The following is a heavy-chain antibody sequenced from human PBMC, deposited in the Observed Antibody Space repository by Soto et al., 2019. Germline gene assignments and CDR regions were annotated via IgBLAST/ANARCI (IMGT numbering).Heavy chain of an antibody. CDR1: GYTFTSYG. CDR3: ASWARYCSGGSCENLDY. J-gene: IGHJ4*02. D-gene: IGHD2-15*01. CDR2: ISAYNGNT. Sequence: QVQLVQSGTEVKKPGASVKVSCQASGYTFTSYGISWVRQAPGQGLEWMGWISAYNGNTEYAQKLQDRVTMTTDTSTSTAYMELRSLGYDDTAVYYCASWARYCSGGSCENLDYWGQGTLVTVSS. V-gene: IGHV1-18*01.